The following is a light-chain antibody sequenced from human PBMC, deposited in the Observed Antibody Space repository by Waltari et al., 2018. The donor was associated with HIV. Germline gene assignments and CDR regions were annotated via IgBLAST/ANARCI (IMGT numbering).Light chain of an antibody. CDR2: GAS. CDR1: QNVNRN. J-gene: IGKJ5*01. V-gene: IGKV3-15*01. CDR3: QQYNNWWIT. Sequence: ETVMTQSPATLSVFPGESATLCCRAGQNVNRNLAWFQQKPGQAPRLLIYGASTRATGVPARFNGGGSETNFTLTITRLQSEDFATYYCQQYNNWWITFGQGTRLEIK.